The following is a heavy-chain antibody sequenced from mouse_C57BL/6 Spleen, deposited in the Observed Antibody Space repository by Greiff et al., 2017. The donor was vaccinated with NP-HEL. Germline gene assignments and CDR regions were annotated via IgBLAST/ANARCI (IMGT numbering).Heavy chain of an antibody. J-gene: IGHJ2*01. Sequence: EVQLQQSGAELVRPGASVKLSCTASGFNIKDYYMHWVKQRPEQGLEWIGRIDPEDGDTEYAAKVQGKATMTADTSSNTAYLQLSSLTSEDTAVYYCTTGGLRLFSGYFDYWGQGTTLTVSS. V-gene: IGHV14-1*01. CDR2: IDPEDGDT. D-gene: IGHD2-4*01. CDR3: TTGGLRLFSGYFDY. CDR1: GFNIKDYY.